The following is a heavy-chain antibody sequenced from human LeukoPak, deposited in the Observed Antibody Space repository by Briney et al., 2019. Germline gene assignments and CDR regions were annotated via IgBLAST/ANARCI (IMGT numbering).Heavy chain of an antibody. CDR2: INPSGGST. CDR1: GYTFTSNY. J-gene: IGHJ4*02. Sequence: GASVKVSCKASGYTFTSNYMHWLRQAPGQGLEWMGVINPSGGSTIYAQKFQGRVTMTRDTSISTAYMELSRLRSDDTAVYYCARAAAGLDYWGQGTLVTVSS. V-gene: IGHV1-2*02. CDR3: ARAAAGLDY. D-gene: IGHD6-13*01.